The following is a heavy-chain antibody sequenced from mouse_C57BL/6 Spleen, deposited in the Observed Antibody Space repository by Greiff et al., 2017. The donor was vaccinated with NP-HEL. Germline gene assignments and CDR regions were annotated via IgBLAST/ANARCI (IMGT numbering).Heavy chain of an antibody. CDR1: GYTFTDYE. Sequence: VKLVESGAELVRPGASVTLSCKASGYTFTDYEMHWVKQTPVHGLEWIGAIDPETGGTAYNQKFKGKAILTADKSSSTAYMELRSLTSEDSAVYYCTRGHYDYDVSAMDYWGQGTSVTVSS. CDR3: TRGHYDYDVSAMDY. V-gene: IGHV1-15*01. CDR2: IDPETGGT. D-gene: IGHD2-4*01. J-gene: IGHJ4*01.